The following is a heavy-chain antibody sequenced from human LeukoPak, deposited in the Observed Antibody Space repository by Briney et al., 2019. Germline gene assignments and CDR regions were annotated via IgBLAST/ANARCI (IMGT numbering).Heavy chain of an antibody. CDR1: GFTFSSYA. J-gene: IGHJ4*02. D-gene: IGHD6-19*01. Sequence: GGSLRLSCAASGFTFSSYAMTWVRQAPGKGLEWASTISSSGGRTYYADSVKGRFTISRDNSKNTLYLQMNSLRAEDTAVYYCAKTITVAGYYFDYWGQGTLVTVSS. V-gene: IGHV3-23*01. CDR2: ISSSGGRT. CDR3: AKTITVAGYYFDY.